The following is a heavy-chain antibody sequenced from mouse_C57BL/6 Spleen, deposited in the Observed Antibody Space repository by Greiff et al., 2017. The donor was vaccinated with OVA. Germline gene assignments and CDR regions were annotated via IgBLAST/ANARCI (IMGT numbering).Heavy chain of an antibody. Sequence: EVPLHQSGPELVKPGASVKLSCKASGYTFTDYYMNWVKQSPGKSLEWIGDINPNNGGTSYNQKFKGKATLTVEKSSRTAYMELRSLTSEYSAVYYCAMPCITTVVGAMDYWGQGTSVTVSS. J-gene: IGHJ4*01. CDR2: INPNNGGT. CDR1: GYTFTDYY. V-gene: IGHV1-26*01. CDR3: AMPCITTVVGAMDY. D-gene: IGHD1-1*01.